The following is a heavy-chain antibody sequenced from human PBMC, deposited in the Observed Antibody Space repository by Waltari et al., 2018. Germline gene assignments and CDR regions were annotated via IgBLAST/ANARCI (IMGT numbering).Heavy chain of an antibody. CDR3: AREDLGGIAAAGSDY. V-gene: IGHV4-4*07. D-gene: IGHD6-13*01. J-gene: IGHJ4*02. CDR2: IYTSGSA. Sequence: QVQLQESGPGLVKPSSPLSLTFTVSGGSIRSHYWSWIRPPAGKGLEWIGRIYTSGSANYDPSLKSRVTMSVDTSKNQFFLKLSSVTAADTAIYYCAREDLGGIAAAGSDYWGQGTLVTVSS. CDR1: GGSIRSHY.